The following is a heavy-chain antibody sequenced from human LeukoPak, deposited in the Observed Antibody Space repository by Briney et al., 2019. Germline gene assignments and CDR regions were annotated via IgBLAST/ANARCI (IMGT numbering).Heavy chain of an antibody. CDR1: GGSISSGDYY. CDR2: IYHSGST. D-gene: IGHD2-2*01. J-gene: IGHJ5*02. CDR3: ARVIVVVPAANNWFDP. Sequence: SETLSVTCTVSGGSISSGDYYWSWIRQPPGKGLEWIGYIYHSGSTYYNPSLKSRVTISVDRSKNQFSLKLSSVTAADTAVYYCARVIVVVPAANNWFDPWGQGTLVTVSS. V-gene: IGHV4-30-2*01.